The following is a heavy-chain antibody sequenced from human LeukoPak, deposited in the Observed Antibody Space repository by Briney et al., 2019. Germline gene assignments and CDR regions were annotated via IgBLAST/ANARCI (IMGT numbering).Heavy chain of an antibody. D-gene: IGHD3-16*01. CDR2: IYYTGVT. CDR1: GGSISSGTHY. CDR3: AASSGVTLGRF. Sequence: SETLSLTCTVSGGSISSGTHYYNWIRQHPGKGLEWIGYIYYTGVTSYNPSLKSRVTMSVDTSMNQVSLKLSSLTAADTAVYYCAASSGVTLGRFWGQGTLVTVSS. V-gene: IGHV4-31*03. J-gene: IGHJ4*02.